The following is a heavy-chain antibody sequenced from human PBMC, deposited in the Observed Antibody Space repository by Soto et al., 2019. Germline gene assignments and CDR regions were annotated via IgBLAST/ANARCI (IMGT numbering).Heavy chain of an antibody. CDR1: GYTFSSYY. J-gene: IGHJ4*02. V-gene: IGHV1-46*01. Sequence: GASVKVSCKASGYTFSSYYMHWVRQAPGQGLEWMGISYAQKFQGRVTITTDTSTSTVYMELSSLRSEDTAVYYCARSIVVVTALDYWGQGTLVTVSS. CDR3: ARSIVVVTALDY. D-gene: IGHD2-21*02.